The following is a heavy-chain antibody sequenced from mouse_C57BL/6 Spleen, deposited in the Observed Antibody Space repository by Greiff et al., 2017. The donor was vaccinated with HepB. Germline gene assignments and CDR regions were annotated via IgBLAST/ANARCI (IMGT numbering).Heavy chain of an antibody. J-gene: IGHJ2*01. D-gene: IGHD2-5*01. CDR2: ISDGGSYT. Sequence: EVMLVESGGGLVKPGGSLKLSCAASGFTFSSYAMSWVRQTPEKRLEWVATISDGGSYTYYPDNVKGRFTISRDNTKNNLYLQMSHLKSDDNALYYCARGRYSNYFDYWGQGTTLTVSS. CDR3: ARGRYSNYFDY. CDR1: GFTFSSYA. V-gene: IGHV5-4*03.